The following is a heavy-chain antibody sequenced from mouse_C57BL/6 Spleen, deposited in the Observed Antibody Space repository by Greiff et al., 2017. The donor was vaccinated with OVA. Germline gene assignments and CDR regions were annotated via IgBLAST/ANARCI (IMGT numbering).Heavy chain of an antibody. V-gene: IGHV1-64*01. J-gene: IGHJ3*01. D-gene: IGHD1-1*01. CDR2: IHPNSGST. CDR1: GYTFTSYW. Sequence: VQLQQPGAELVKPGASVKLSCKASGYTFTSYWMHWVKQRPGQGLEWIGMIHPNSGSTNYNEKFKSKATLTVDKSSSTAYMQLSSLTSEDSAVYYCARENYYGSSWFADWGQGTLVTVSA. CDR3: ARENYYGSSWFAD.